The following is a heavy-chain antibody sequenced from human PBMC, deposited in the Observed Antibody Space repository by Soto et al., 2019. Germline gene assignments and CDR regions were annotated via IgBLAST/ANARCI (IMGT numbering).Heavy chain of an antibody. CDR1: GYNFLSYG. V-gene: IGHV1-18*04. Sequence: QVQLVQSGVEVKKPGASVTVSCKASGYNFLSYGVSWARQAPGQGLEWMGWISVYNSNANYAQQFHGRVTMTSDTSTNTAYLELRGLRSDDTAVYYCARGNRCGYYITHPDYWGQGTLVVVSS. CDR3: ARGNRCGYYITHPDY. J-gene: IGHJ4*02. D-gene: IGHD3-3*01. CDR2: ISVYNSNA.